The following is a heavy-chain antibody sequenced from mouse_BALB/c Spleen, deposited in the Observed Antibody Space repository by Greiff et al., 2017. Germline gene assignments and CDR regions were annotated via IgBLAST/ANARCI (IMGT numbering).Heavy chain of an antibody. Sequence: EVQLQESGGGLVQPGGSRKLSCAASGFTFSSFGMHWVRQAPEKGLEWVAYISSGSSTIYYADTVKGRFTISRDNPKNTLFLQMTSLRSEDTAMYYCAREEGGSWYFDVWGAGTTVTVSS. CDR1: GFTFSSFG. CDR2: ISSGSSTI. CDR3: AREEGGSWYFDV. D-gene: IGHD1-1*01. J-gene: IGHJ1*01. V-gene: IGHV5-17*02.